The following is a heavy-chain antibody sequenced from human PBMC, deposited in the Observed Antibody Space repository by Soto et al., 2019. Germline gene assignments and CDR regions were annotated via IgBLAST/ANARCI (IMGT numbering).Heavy chain of an antibody. J-gene: IGHJ6*02. CDR1: GFTVSSNY. D-gene: IGHD1-1*01. Sequence: EVQLVETGGGLIQPGGSLRLSCAASGFTVSSNYMSWVRQAPGKGLEWVSVIYSGGSTYYADSVKGRFTISRDNSKNTLYLQMNSLRAEDTAVYYCARVWNYYYYGMDVWGQGTTVTVSS. V-gene: IGHV3-53*02. CDR3: ARVWNYYYYGMDV. CDR2: IYSGGST.